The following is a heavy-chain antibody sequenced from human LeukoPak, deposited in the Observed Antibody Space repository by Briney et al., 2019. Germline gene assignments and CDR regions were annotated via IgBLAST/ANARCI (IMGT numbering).Heavy chain of an antibody. CDR1: GFPFSSYA. V-gene: IGHV3-23*01. Sequence: GGSLRLSCAASGFPFSSYATSWVRQAPGKGLEWVSAISGSGGSTYYADSVKGRFTISRDNSKNTLYLQMNSLRAEDTAVYYCAKEPWYYYDSSGYGDYWGQGTLVTVSS. J-gene: IGHJ4*02. CDR3: AKEPWYYYDSSGYGDY. CDR2: ISGSGGST. D-gene: IGHD3-22*01.